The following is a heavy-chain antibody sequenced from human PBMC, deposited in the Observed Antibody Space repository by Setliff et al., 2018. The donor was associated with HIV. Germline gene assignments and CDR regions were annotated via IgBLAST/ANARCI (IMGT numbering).Heavy chain of an antibody. V-gene: IGHV3-23*01. J-gene: IGHJ6*03. D-gene: IGHD2-2*01. CDR3: AKSGYCGSSTCRNYFYYMDV. CDR1: GLPFSSNW. Sequence: GGSLRLSCVVSGLPFSSNWMHWVRQAPGKGLEWVSGISGSGISTYNADSVKGRFTISRDNSNNTLYLQMNSLRAEDTAVYYCAKSGYCGSSTCRNYFYYMDVWGKGTTVTVSS. CDR2: ISGSGIST.